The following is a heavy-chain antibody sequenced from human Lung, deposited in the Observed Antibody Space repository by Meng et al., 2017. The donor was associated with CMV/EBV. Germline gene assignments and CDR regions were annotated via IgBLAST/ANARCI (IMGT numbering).Heavy chain of an antibody. CDR1: GFTFTNYW. D-gene: IGHD2-2*01. CDR3: ARDGGYCSSTSCYEGGWFDP. J-gene: IGHJ5*02. Sequence: ESLKISCAASGFTFTNYWMTWVRQAPGKGLEWVGNINEAGSVKHYVDSVKGRFTMSRDNAKNTLYLQMNSLRAEDTAVYYCARDGGYCSSTSCYEGGWFDPWGQGXLVTVSS. V-gene: IGHV3-7*01. CDR2: INEAGSVK.